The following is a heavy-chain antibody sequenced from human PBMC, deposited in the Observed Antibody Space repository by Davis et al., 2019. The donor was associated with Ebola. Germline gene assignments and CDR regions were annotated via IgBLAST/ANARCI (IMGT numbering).Heavy chain of an antibody. V-gene: IGHV3-74*01. CDR2: IDGPGTYI. CDR1: GLHLRSNQ. CDR3: VREANAFDI. Sequence: GESLKISCAVSGLHLRSNQMHWVRQVPGRGLEWISHIDGPGTYIIYADSVRGRFTISRDDARNTVNLQMNRLRADDTAVYYCVREANAFDIWGQGTMVTVS. J-gene: IGHJ3*02.